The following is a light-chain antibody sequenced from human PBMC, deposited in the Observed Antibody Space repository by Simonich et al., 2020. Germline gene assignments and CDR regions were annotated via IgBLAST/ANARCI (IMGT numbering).Light chain of an antibody. CDR3: SSYTSSSTWV. J-gene: IGLJ3*02. CDR2: DVS. V-gene: IGLV2-14*01. CDR1: SSDVGGYNY. Sequence: QSALTQPASVSGSPGQSITISCTGTSSDVGGYNYVSWYQPHPGKAPNLMIYDVSKRPSGVSKRFSVSKSGNTASLTVSGLQAEDDADYYCSSYTSSSTWVFGGGTKLIVL.